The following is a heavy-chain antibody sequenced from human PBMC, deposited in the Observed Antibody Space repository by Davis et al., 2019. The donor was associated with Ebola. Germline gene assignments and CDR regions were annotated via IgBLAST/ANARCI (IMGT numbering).Heavy chain of an antibody. CDR2: IYYSGST. Sequence: MPSETLSLTCTVSGGSISSYYWSWIRQPPGKGLEWIGYIYYSGSTNYNPSFKSRVTISVDTSKNQFSLKLSSVTAADTAVYYCARWAGIYCSSTSCTDAFDIWGQGTMVTVSS. V-gene: IGHV4-59*01. J-gene: IGHJ3*02. CDR1: GGSISSYY. D-gene: IGHD2-2*01. CDR3: ARWAGIYCSSTSCTDAFDI.